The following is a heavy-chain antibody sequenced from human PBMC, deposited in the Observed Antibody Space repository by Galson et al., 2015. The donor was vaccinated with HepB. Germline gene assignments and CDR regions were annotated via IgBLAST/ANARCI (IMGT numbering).Heavy chain of an antibody. D-gene: IGHD3-9*01. Sequence: SLRLSCAGSGFRFHYYALHWVRRAPGKGLEFVSGISHNGGTTKFADSVRDRFTISRDNSKNTMYLQMNSLRTEDTAVYYCVKEDILTGYSVGSFHFWGRGTMVTVSS. CDR3: VKEDILTGYSVGSFHF. CDR2: ISHNGGTT. J-gene: IGHJ3*01. CDR1: GFRFHYYA. V-gene: IGHV3-64D*06.